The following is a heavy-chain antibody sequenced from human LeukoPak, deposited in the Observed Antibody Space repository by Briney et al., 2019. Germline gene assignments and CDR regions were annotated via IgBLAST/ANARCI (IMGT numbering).Heavy chain of an antibody. CDR2: IVVGSGNT. D-gene: IGHD4-17*01. Sequence: TSVKVSCKASGFTFTSSAVQWVRQARGRRLEWIGWIVVGSGNTNYAQKFQERVTITRDMSTSTAYMELSSLRSEDTAVYYCAADPYDYGDYVVGYWGQGTLVTVSS. V-gene: IGHV1-58*01. J-gene: IGHJ4*02. CDR3: AADPYDYGDYVVGY. CDR1: GFTFTSSA.